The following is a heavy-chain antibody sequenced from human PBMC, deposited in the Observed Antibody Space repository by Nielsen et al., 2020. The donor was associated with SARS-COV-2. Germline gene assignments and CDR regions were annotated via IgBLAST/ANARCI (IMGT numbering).Heavy chain of an antibody. Sequence: ESLKISCAASGFTFSSYSMNWIRQPPGKGLEWIGSIYYSGSTYYNPSLKSRVTISVDTSKNQFSLKLSSVTAADTAVYYCARLGSSPPYYFDYWGQGTLVTVSS. V-gene: IGHV4-39*01. CDR3: ARLGSSPPYYFDY. CDR2: IYYSGST. J-gene: IGHJ4*02. CDR1: GFTFSSYS. D-gene: IGHD2-15*01.